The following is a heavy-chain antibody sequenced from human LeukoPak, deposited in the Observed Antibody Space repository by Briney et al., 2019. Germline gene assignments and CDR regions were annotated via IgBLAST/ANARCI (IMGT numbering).Heavy chain of an antibody. CDR1: GDRVSSKRTA. Sequence: SQTLSLTCAISGDRVSSKRTAWNWIRQSPSRGLEWLGKTYYTSKWYNDYAVSVKSRITINPDTTKNQFSLQLNSVTPEDTAVYYCARGWALGSWGQGTLVTVSS. D-gene: IGHD3-3*02. J-gene: IGHJ5*02. CDR2: TYYTSKWYN. V-gene: IGHV6-1*01. CDR3: ARGWALGS.